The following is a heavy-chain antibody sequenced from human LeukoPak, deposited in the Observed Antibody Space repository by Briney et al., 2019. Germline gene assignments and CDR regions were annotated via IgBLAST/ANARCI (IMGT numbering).Heavy chain of an antibody. Sequence: ASVKVSCKASGYTFTSYGISWVRQAPGQGLEWMGWISAYNGNTNYAQKLQGRVTMTTDTSTSTAYMELRSLRSDDTAVYYCAREAPYDYYYYYMDVWGKGTTVTVSS. CDR3: AREAPYDYYYYYMDV. D-gene: IGHD4-17*01. J-gene: IGHJ6*03. CDR1: GYTFTSYG. V-gene: IGHV1-18*01. CDR2: ISAYNGNT.